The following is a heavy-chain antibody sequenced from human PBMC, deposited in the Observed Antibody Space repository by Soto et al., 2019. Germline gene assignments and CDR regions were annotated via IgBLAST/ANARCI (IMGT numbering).Heavy chain of an antibody. J-gene: IGHJ4*02. Sequence: QLQLQESGSGLVKPSQTLSLTCAVSSGSISSGGYSWSWIRQSPGKGLEWIGYISHSGSTYYNPSLQRRVTISVYRAKNQFSLKLSSVTAADTAVYYCASGSHVPHYWGQGTLVTVSS. D-gene: IGHD6-6*01. CDR1: SGSISSGGYS. V-gene: IGHV4-30-2*06. CDR3: ASGSHVPHY. CDR2: ISHSGST.